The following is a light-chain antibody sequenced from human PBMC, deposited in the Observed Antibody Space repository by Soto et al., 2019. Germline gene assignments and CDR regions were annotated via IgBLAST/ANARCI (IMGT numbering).Light chain of an antibody. CDR2: GAS. J-gene: IGKJ2*01. Sequence: EIVLTQSPGTLSLSPGERATLYCKASQRISSNLAWYQQKPGQPPRLLIYGASTRATGISARFSGSGSGTEFTLTISGLQSEDFALYYCQQYNIWPPYTFGQGTKVDIK. CDR1: QRISSN. V-gene: IGKV3-15*01. CDR3: QQYNIWPPYT.